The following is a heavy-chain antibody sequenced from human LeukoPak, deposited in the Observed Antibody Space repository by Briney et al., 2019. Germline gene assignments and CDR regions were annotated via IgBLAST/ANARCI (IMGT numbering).Heavy chain of an antibody. Sequence: GASVKLSCKASGYTFTDYYIHWVRQAPGQGLEYMGWISPNSGGTNYAQYFQGRVTMTRDTSISTAYMELSRLRSDDTAVYYCGRPDFGSGNYYPPPHWGQGTLVTVSS. J-gene: IGHJ4*02. CDR3: GRPDFGSGNYYPPPH. CDR1: GYTFTDYY. CDR2: ISPNSGGT. V-gene: IGHV1-2*02. D-gene: IGHD3-10*01.